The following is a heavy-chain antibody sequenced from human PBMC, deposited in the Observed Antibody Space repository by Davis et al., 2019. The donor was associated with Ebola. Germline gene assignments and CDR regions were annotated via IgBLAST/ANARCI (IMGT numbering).Heavy chain of an antibody. J-gene: IGHJ3*02. CDR2: IHSHGSST. CDR3: ARETPGIAEDAFDI. D-gene: IGHD6-13*01. V-gene: IGHV3-74*01. Sequence: MWVSRIHSHGSSTSYAASVKGRFTISRDNAKNTLYLQMTSLRAEDTAVYSWARETPGIAEDAFDIWGQGTMVTV.